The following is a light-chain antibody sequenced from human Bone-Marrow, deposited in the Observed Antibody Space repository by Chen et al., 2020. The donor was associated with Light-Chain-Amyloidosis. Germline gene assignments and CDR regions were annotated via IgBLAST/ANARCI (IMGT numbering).Light chain of an antibody. CDR3: SSYTITNTLV. J-gene: IGLJ1*01. CDR2: EVT. V-gene: IGLV2-14*01. Sequence: QSALTQPACVSGSPGQSISISGTGTSSDVGGDNHVSWYQQHPDKAPKLMIYEVTNRPSWVPDRFSGSKSDNTASLTISGLQTEDEADYFCSSYTITNTLVFGSGTRVTVL. CDR1: SSDVGGDNH.